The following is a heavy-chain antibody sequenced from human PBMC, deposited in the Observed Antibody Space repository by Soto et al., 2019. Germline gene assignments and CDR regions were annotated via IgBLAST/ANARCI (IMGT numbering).Heavy chain of an antibody. J-gene: IGHJ4*02. Sequence: QVQLQESGPGLVKPSETLSLTCTVSGASISSYYWSWIRQPPGKGLEWIVYIYYSGSTNYNPSLQSRVTISVDTSRNQFSLKLSSVTAASTAVYYGARSAYGDYSKTVWYWGQGTLVTVSS. CDR3: ARSAYGDYSKTVWY. D-gene: IGHD4-17*01. V-gene: IGHV4-59*08. CDR2: IYYSGST. CDR1: GASISSYY.